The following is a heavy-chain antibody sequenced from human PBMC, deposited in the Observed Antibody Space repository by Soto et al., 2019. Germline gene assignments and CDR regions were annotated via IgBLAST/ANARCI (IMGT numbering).Heavy chain of an antibody. CDR1: GYTFTSYD. Sequence: ASVKVSCKASGYTFTSYDIYWVRQATGQGLEWMGWMNPNTGNSGYAQKFQGRVTMTSDTSINTVHMELSSLRSEDTAVYYCARRAETNGCKGFGAHQYFFAFRGQGSLVTVSS. V-gene: IGHV1-8*01. J-gene: IGHJ1*01. D-gene: IGHD3-3*01. CDR3: ARRAETNGCKGFGAHQYFFAF. CDR2: MNPNTGNS.